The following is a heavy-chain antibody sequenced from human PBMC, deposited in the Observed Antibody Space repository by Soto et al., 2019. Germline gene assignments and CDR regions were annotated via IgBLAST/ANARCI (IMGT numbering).Heavy chain of an antibody. CDR1: GYTFTSYG. CDR3: ARLAYYYDSSGYYTPSYYFDY. D-gene: IGHD3-22*01. Sequence: ASVKGSCKASGYTFTSYGISWVRQAPGQGLEWMGWISAYNGNTNYAQKLQGRVTITTDTSTSTAYMELRSLRSDDTAVYYCARLAYYYDSSGYYTPSYYFDYWGQGTLDTVSS. V-gene: IGHV1-18*01. CDR2: ISAYNGNT. J-gene: IGHJ4*02.